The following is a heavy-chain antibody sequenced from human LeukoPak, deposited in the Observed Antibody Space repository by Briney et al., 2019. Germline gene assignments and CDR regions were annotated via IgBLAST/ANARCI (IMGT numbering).Heavy chain of an antibody. CDR2: IRTTAEGAKYA. CDR1: GFTFDDYA. J-gene: IGHJ4*02. CDR3: ATDQRYAFDY. V-gene: IGHV3-48*02. Sequence: GGSLRLSCAASGFTFDDYAMHWVRQAPGKGLEWISNIRTTAEGAKYAYYADSVKGRVTISRDDGKNTLYLHMNSLRDDDTAVYYCATDQRYAFDYWGQGILVTVSS. D-gene: IGHD3-9*01.